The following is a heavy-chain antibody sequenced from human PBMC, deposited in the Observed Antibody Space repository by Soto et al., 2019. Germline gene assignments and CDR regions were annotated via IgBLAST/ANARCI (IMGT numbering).Heavy chain of an antibody. D-gene: IGHD3-3*01. CDR2: ISAYNGNT. CDR3: ARDRGAYDFWSGYPRGVFDY. V-gene: IGHV1-18*01. CDR1: GYTFTSYG. Sequence: QVPLVQSGAEVKKPGASVKVSCKASGYTFTSYGISWVRQAPGQGLEWMGWISAYNGNTNYAQKLQGRVTMTTDTSTSTAYMELRSLRSDDTAVYYCARDRGAYDFWSGYPRGVFDYWGQGTLVTVSS. J-gene: IGHJ4*02.